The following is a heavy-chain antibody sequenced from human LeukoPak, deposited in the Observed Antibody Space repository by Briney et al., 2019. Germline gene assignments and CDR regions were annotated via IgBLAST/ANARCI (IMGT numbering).Heavy chain of an antibody. D-gene: IGHD3-10*01. CDR2: IKQDGSEK. Sequence: GGSLRLSCAASGFTFSSYWMSWVRQAPGKGLEWVANIKQDGSEKYYADSVKGRFTISRDNSKNTLYLQMNSLRAEDTAVYYCAKDSGGFDYWGQGTLVTVSS. J-gene: IGHJ4*02. CDR3: AKDSGGFDY. V-gene: IGHV3-7*01. CDR1: GFTFSSYW.